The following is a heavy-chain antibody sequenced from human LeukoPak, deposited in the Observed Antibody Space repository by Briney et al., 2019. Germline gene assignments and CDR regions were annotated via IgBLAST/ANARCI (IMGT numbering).Heavy chain of an antibody. CDR1: GDTFTGYY. J-gene: IGHJ4*02. D-gene: IGHD3-16*01. Sequence: GASAKVSCKASGDTFTGYYMHWVRQAPGQGLEWMGWINPNSGDTKYSQKFQGRVTMTRDTSISTAYMELSRLRSDDTAVYYCATQRGSYLWGTDFDYWGQGTLVTVSS. CDR2: INPNSGDT. CDR3: ATQRGSYLWGTDFDY. V-gene: IGHV1-2*02.